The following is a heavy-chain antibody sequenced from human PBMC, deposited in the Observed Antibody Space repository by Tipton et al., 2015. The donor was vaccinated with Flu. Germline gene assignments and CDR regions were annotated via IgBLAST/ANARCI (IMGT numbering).Heavy chain of an antibody. Sequence: GLVKPSETLSLTCTVSDDSISTYYFSWFRQPPGKGLEWIGNICQSGSTYDNPSLKSRATISVDRSKNQFSLILSSVTAADTAVYYCARRDYSNYVSEPKNWFDPWGQGTLVTVSS. J-gene: IGHJ5*02. V-gene: IGHV4-59*08. D-gene: IGHD4-11*01. CDR3: ARRDYSNYVSEPKNWFDP. CDR1: DDSISTYY. CDR2: ICQSGST.